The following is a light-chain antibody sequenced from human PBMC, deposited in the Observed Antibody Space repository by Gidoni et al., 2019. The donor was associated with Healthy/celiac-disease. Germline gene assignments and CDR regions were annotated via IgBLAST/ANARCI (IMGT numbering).Light chain of an antibody. J-gene: IGKJ4*01. CDR2: DAS. CDR1: QSISSW. Sequence: DIQMTQSPSTLSASVGDRVTITCRASQSISSWLAWYQQKPGKAPKLLIYDASSLESGVPSRFSGSGSWTEFTLTISSLQPDDFATYYCQQYNSYSPTLTFGGGTKVEIK. CDR3: QQYNSYSPTLT. V-gene: IGKV1-5*01.